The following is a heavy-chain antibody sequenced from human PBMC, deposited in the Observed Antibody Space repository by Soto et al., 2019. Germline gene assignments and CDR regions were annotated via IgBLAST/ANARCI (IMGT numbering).Heavy chain of an antibody. J-gene: IGHJ6*02. CDR1: GGSISGDY. CDR2: IYYSGST. V-gene: IGHV4-59*08. D-gene: IGHD3-10*01. CDR3: ARRKELWFGELLPESYYYYGMEV. Sequence: SETLSLTCTVSGGSISGDYWSWIRQPPGKGLEWIGYIYYSGSTNYNPSLKSRVTISVDTSKNQFSLKLSSVTAADTAVYYCARRKELWFGELLPESYYYYGMEVWGQGTTVTVSS.